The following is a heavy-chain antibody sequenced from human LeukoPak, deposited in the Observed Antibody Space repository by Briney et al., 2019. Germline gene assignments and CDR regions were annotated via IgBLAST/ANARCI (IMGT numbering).Heavy chain of an antibody. CDR1: GYAFTGFD. CDR2: IGPYNGNT. CDR3: ARSVAGQGY. D-gene: IGHD6-19*01. J-gene: IGHJ4*02. V-gene: IGHV1-18*01. Sequence: ASVKVSCKASGYAFTGFDLNWVRQAPGQGLEWMGLIGPYNGNTNYAQKFQGRVTMTTDTSTNMAYMELTSLTSDDTAVYYCARSVAGQGYWGQGTLVTVSS.